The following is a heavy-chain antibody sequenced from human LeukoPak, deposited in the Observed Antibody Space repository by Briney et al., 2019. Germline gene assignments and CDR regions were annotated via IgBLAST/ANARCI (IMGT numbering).Heavy chain of an antibody. CDR1: GGSISSYY. D-gene: IGHD6-13*01. J-gene: IGHJ4*02. CDR2: IFYSGST. CDR3: ARGQLIAAPRPNYFDY. V-gene: IGHV4-59*01. Sequence: SETLSLTCSVSGGSISSYYWTWIRQPPGKGLEWIGYIFYSGSTNYNPSLKSRVTISVDTSKSQFSLKLSSVAAADTAVYYCARGQLIAAPRPNYFDYWGQGTLVTVSS.